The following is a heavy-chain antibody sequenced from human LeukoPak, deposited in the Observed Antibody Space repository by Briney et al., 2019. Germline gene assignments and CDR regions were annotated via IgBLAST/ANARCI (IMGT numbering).Heavy chain of an antibody. CDR1: GVSISSYY. CDR3: ARPVDSSIWYDALDI. J-gene: IGHJ3*02. CDR2: IHYSGSP. Sequence: SETLSLTCTVSGVSISSYYWTWIRQPPGKGLEWIGNIHYSGSPNYNPSLKSRVTMSLDTSKNQFSLKLSSVTAADTAVYYGARPVDSSIWYDALDIWGQGTVVTVSS. V-gene: IGHV4-59*08. D-gene: IGHD6-13*01.